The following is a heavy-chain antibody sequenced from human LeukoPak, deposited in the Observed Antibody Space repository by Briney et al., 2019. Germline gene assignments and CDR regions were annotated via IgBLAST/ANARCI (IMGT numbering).Heavy chain of an antibody. CDR3: ARVSIIAAAGHFDY. CDR1: GFTVSSNY. J-gene: IGHJ4*02. V-gene: IGHV3-66*02. Sequence: GGSLRLSCAASGFTVSSNYMSWVRQAPGKGLEWVSVIYSGGSTYYADSVKGRFTISRDNSKNTLYLQMNSLRAEDTAVYYCARVSIIAAAGHFDYWGQGTLVTVFS. D-gene: IGHD6-13*01. CDR2: IYSGGST.